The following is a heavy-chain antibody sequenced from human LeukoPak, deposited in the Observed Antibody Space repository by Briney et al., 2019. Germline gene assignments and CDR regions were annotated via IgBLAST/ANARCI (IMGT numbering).Heavy chain of an antibody. CDR2: ISAYNGNT. CDR1: GYTFTSYG. D-gene: IGHD2-21*01. Sequence: GASVKVSCRASGYTFTSYGISWVRQAPGQGLEWMGWISAYNGNTNYAQKLQGRVTMTTDTSTSTAYMELRSLRSDDTAVYYCVFHGENSGYYYYYMDVWGKGTTVTISS. V-gene: IGHV1-18*01. J-gene: IGHJ6*03. CDR3: VFHGENSGYYYYYMDV.